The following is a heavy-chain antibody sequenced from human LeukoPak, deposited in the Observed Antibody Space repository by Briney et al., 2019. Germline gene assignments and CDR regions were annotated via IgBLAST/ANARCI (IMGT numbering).Heavy chain of an antibody. CDR2: IYPGDSDT. J-gene: IGHJ5*02. V-gene: IGHV5-51*01. CDR3: ARNMVRGVISVDWFDP. Sequence: GESLKISCKGSGYSFTSYWIGWVRQMPGKGLEWMGIIYPGDSDTRYSPSFQGQVTISADKSISTAYLQWSSLKASDTAMYYCARNMVRGVISVDWFDPWGQGTLVTVSS. CDR1: GYSFTSYW. D-gene: IGHD3-10*01.